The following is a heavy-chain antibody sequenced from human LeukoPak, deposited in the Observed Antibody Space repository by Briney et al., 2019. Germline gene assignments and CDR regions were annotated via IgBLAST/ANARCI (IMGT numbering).Heavy chain of an antibody. D-gene: IGHD3-22*01. J-gene: IGHJ3*02. CDR3: ARDLGAFYYYDSSGVLGI. Sequence: PGGSLRLSCAASGFTFSSCGMHWVRQAPGKGLEWVAVIWYDGSNKYYADSVKGRFTISRDNSKNTLYLQMNSLRAEDTAVYYCARDLGAFYYYDSSGVLGIWGQGTMVTVSS. V-gene: IGHV3-33*01. CDR1: GFTFSSCG. CDR2: IWYDGSNK.